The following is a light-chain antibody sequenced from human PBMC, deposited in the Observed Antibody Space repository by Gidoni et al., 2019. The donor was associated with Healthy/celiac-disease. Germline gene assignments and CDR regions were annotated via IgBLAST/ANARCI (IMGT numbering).Light chain of an antibody. CDR1: QSISSY. CDR3: QQSYSTPPT. V-gene: IGKV1-39*01. CDR2: AAS. Sequence: DIQMTHSPSCLSASVGDRVTITCRARQSISSYLNWYQQKPGKAPKLLIYAASSLQSGVPSRFSGSGSGTDFTLTISSLQAEDFATYYCQQSYSTPPTFGQGTKVEIK. J-gene: IGKJ1*01.